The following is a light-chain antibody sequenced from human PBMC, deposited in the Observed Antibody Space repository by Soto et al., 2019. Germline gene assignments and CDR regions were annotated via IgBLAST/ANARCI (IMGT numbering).Light chain of an antibody. CDR1: SSDVGGYNY. Sequence: QSALTQPASVSGSPGQSITISCTGTSSDVGGYNYVSWYQQHPGKAPKLMIYDVSNRPSGVSNRFSGSKSGNTASLTISGLQAVDEADYYCSSYTSSSTLCVFGTGTKVTVL. CDR3: SSYTSSSTLCV. J-gene: IGLJ1*01. V-gene: IGLV2-14*01. CDR2: DVS.